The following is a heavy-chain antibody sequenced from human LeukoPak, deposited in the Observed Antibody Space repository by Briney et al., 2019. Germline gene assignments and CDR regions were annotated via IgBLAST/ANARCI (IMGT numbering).Heavy chain of an antibody. CDR2: IYSSGAT. CDR1: GGSMSSCY. V-gene: IGHV4-59*08. CDR3: ARLKVGAYFDL. D-gene: IGHD3-16*01. Sequence: SETLSLTCTASGGSMSSCYWSWIRQPPGKGPEWIAYIYSSGATSYNPSLRSRVSISLDTSNNQFSLKLSSVTAADTAVYYCARLKVGAYFDLWGRGTLVTVSS. J-gene: IGHJ2*01.